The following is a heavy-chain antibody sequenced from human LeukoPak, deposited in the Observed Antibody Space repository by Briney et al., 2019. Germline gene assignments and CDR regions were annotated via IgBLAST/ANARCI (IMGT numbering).Heavy chain of an antibody. CDR1: GYTVTSYG. D-gene: IGHD6-19*01. Sequence: ASVKVSCKASGYTVTSYGISWVRQAPGQGLEWMGWISAYNGNTNYAQKLQGRVTMTTDTSTSTAYMELRSLRSDDTAVYYCARDPSYSSGWHGPFDPWGQGTLVTVSS. CDR3: ARDPSYSSGWHGPFDP. V-gene: IGHV1-18*01. J-gene: IGHJ5*02. CDR2: ISAYNGNT.